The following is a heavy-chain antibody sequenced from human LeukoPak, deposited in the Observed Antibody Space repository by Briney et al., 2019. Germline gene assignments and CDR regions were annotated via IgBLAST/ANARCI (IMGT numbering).Heavy chain of an antibody. CDR1: GGTFTSNY. J-gene: IGHJ4*02. CDR2: IYPRDGST. Sequence: ASVKVSCKASGGTFTSNYIHWVRQAPGQGLEWMGMIYPRDGSTSYAQKFQGRVTVTRDTSTSTVHMELSGLRSEDTAVYYCARDQEGFDYWGQGTLVTVSS. V-gene: IGHV1-46*01. CDR3: ARDQEGFDY.